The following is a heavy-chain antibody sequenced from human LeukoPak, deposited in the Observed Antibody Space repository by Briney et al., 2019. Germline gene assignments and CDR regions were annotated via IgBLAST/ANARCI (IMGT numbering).Heavy chain of an antibody. CDR3: ARGPAGNGY. D-gene: IGHD6-19*01. CDR2: IYYSGST. V-gene: IGHV4-59*01. CDR1: GDSISDDY. Sequence: SETLSLTCTVSGDSISDDYWSWIRQPPGKGLEWIGYIYYSGSTNYNPSLKSRVTISVDTSKNQFSLKLSSVTAADTAVYYCARGPAGNGYWGQGTLVTVSS. J-gene: IGHJ4*02.